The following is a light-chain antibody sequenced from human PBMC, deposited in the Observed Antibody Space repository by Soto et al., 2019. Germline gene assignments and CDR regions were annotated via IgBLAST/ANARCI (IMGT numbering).Light chain of an antibody. CDR1: QSVSSNY. CDR3: HQYGDSLWT. CDR2: GAS. Sequence: IVLTQPACTLSLSPGAIVTLSCRASQSVSSNYLAWYQQKPGQAPRLLIYGASSRAAGIPDRFSGSGSGTDFTLTISRLEPEDFAVYYCHQYGDSLWTFGQGTKVDI. V-gene: IGKV3-20*01. J-gene: IGKJ1*01.